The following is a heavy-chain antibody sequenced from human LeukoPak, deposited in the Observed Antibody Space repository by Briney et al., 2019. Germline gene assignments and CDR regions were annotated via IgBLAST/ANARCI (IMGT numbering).Heavy chain of an antibody. J-gene: IGHJ3*02. CDR3: ARVGYYDSSGYRAFDI. Sequence: GGSLRLSCAASGFTFSSYWMSWVRQAPGKGLEWVANIKQDGSEKYYVDSVKGRFTISRDNAENSLYLQMNSLRAEDTAVYYCARVGYYDSSGYRAFDIWGQGTMVTVSS. CDR2: IKQDGSEK. V-gene: IGHV3-7*01. CDR1: GFTFSSYW. D-gene: IGHD3-22*01.